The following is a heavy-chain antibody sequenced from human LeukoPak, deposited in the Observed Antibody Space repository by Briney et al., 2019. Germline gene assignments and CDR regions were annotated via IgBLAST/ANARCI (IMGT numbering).Heavy chain of an antibody. CDR2: IYHSGST. V-gene: IGHV4-39*07. CDR3: ARVEKGVVTNYYYYYMDV. Sequence: PSETLSLTCTVSGGSISSSSYYWGWIRQPPGKGLEWIGSIYHSGSTYYNPSLKSRVTISVDTSKNQFSLKLSSVTAADTAVYYCARVEKGVVTNYYYYYMDVWGKGTTVTVSS. J-gene: IGHJ6*03. CDR1: GGSISSSSYY. D-gene: IGHD3-22*01.